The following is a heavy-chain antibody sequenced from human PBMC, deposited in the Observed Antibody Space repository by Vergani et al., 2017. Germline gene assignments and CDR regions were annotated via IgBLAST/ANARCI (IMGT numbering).Heavy chain of an antibody. CDR1: GGTFSSYA. D-gene: IGHD2-15*01. V-gene: IGHV1-69*12. CDR3: AREGVGYCSGGSCNWFDP. J-gene: IGHJ5*02. CDR2: IIPIFGTA. Sequence: QVQLVQSGAEVKKPGSSVKVSCKASGGTFSSYAIGWVRQAPGQGLEWMGGIIPIFGTANYAQKFQGRVTITADESTSTAYMELSSLRSEDTAVYYCAREGVGYCSGGSCNWFDPWGQGTLVTVSS.